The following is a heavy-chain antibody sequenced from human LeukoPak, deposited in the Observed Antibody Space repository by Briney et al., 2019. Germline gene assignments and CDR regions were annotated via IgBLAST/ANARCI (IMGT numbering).Heavy chain of an antibody. CDR2: ISYDGSNK. CDR3: ARDDCSSTSCYGQYYYYGMDV. CDR1: GFIFSSYA. D-gene: IGHD2-2*01. Sequence: GSLRLSCAASGFIFSSYAMHWVRQAPGKGLEWVAVISYDGSNKYYADSVKGRFTISRDNSKNTLYLQMNSLRAEDTAVYYCARDDCSSTSCYGQYYYYGMDVWGQGTTVTVSS. J-gene: IGHJ6*02. V-gene: IGHV3-30*04.